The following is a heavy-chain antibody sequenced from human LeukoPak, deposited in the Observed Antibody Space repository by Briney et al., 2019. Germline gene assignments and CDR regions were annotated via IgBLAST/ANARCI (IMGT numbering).Heavy chain of an antibody. CDR3: ARDYG. J-gene: IGHJ4*02. V-gene: IGHV3-7*04. CDR2: IKPDGSER. CDR1: GFAFSSNW. D-gene: IGHD3-10*01. Sequence: GGSLRLSCAASGFAFSSNWMTWVRQAPGKGLEWVANIKPDGSERYYVESVKGRFTISRDNAKNSVFLQMDSLRAEDTALYYWARDYGWGQGTLVTVSS.